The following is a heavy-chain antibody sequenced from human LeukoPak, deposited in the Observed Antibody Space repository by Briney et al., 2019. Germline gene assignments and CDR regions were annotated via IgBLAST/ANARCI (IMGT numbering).Heavy chain of an antibody. J-gene: IGHJ4*02. Sequence: ASVKVSCKASGYTFTSYDINWVRQATGQGLEWMGWMNPNSGNTGYAQKFQGRVTITRNTSISTAYMELSSLRSEDTAVYYCARDRRLLRYFDSPFDYWGQGTLVTVSS. CDR2: MNPNSGNT. CDR1: GYTFTSYD. CDR3: ARDRRLLRYFDSPFDY. V-gene: IGHV1-8*03. D-gene: IGHD3-9*01.